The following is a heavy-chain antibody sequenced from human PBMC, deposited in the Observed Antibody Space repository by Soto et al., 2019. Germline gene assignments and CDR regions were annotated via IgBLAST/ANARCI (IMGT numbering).Heavy chain of an antibody. CDR3: ARGFTILPRPPNDAFDI. V-gene: IGHV1-69*13. J-gene: IGHJ3*02. CDR2: IIPIFGTA. D-gene: IGHD3-3*01. Sequence: GASVKVSCKASGGTFSSYAISWVRQAPGQGLEWMGGIIPIFGTANYAQKFQGRVTITADESTSTAYMELSSLRSEDTAVYYCARGFTILPRPPNDAFDIWGQGTMVTVSS. CDR1: GGTFSSYA.